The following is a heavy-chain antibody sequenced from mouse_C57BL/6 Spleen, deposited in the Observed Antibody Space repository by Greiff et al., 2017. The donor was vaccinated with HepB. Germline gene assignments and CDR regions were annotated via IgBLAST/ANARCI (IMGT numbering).Heavy chain of an antibody. J-gene: IGHJ4*01. CDR1: GYTFTSYW. Sequence: QVHVKQPGAELVKPGASVKMSCKASGYTFTSYWITWVKQRPGQGLEWIGDIYPGSGSTNYNEKFKSKATLTVDTSSSTAYMQLSSLTSEDSAVYYCARKGIYYDYDERIYYAMDYWGQGTSVTVSS. CDR3: ARKGIYYDYDERIYYAMDY. D-gene: IGHD2-4*01. CDR2: IYPGSGST. V-gene: IGHV1-55*01.